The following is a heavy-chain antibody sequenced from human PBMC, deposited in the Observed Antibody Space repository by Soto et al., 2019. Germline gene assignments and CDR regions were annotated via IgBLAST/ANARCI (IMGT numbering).Heavy chain of an antibody. J-gene: IGHJ4*02. CDR2: ISGSGGST. D-gene: IGHD3-9*01. CDR3: AKGPWYYDILTGYYDY. CDR1: GFTFSSYA. V-gene: IGHV3-23*01. Sequence: GGSLRLSCAASGFTFSSYAMSWVRQAPGKGLEWVSAISGSGGSTYYADSVKGRFTISRDNSKNTLYLQMNSLRAEDTAVYYCAKGPWYYDILTGYYDYWGQGTLVTVSS.